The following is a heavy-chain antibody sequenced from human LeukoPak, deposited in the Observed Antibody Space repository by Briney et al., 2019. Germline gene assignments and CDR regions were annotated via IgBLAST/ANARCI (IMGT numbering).Heavy chain of an antibody. Sequence: GGLLRLSCAASGFTFSFYSMNWVRQAPGKGLEWVSSISSSSDYIYYADSVKGRFTISRDNAKNSLYLQMNSLRAEDTAVYYCARESPGTTVFDYWGQGTLVTVSS. CDR2: ISSSSDYI. J-gene: IGHJ4*02. D-gene: IGHD1-1*01. CDR1: GFTFSFYS. CDR3: ARESPGTTVFDY. V-gene: IGHV3-21*01.